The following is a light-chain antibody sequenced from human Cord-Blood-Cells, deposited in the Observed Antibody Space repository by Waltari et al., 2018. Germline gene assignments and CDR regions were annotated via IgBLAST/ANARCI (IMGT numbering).Light chain of an antibody. CDR1: QSISSY. V-gene: IGKV1-39*01. CDR2: AAS. J-gene: IGKJ2*01. CDR3: QQSYSAPRT. Sequence: DIQMTQSPCSLSASVGDRVTITCRASQSISSYFNWYQQKPGKAPKLLIYAASSLQSGVPSRFSCSGTGTDFTLTISSLQPEDFATYYCQQSYSAPRTFGQGTKLEIK.